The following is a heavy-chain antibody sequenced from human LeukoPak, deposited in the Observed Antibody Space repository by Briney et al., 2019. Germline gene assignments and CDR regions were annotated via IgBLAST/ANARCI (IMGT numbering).Heavy chain of an antibody. V-gene: IGHV6-1*01. J-gene: IGHJ3*02. Sequence: SQTLSLTCAISGDSVPSNIAAWNWIRQSPSRGLEWLGRTYYRSKWYSDYAVSVKSRVTINADTSKNQFSLQMNSVTPEDTAVYYCASAGFRAFQIWGQGTTVTVSS. CDR1: GDSVPSNIAA. CDR2: TYYRSKWYS. CDR3: ASAGFRAFQI. D-gene: IGHD3-9*01.